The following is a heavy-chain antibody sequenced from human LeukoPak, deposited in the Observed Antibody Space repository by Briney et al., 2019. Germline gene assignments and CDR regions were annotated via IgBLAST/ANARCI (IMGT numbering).Heavy chain of an antibody. V-gene: IGHV4-39*02. CDR1: GGSISSSSYY. CDR3: AREPLTLGYCTNGVCYRGWFDP. D-gene: IGHD2-8*01. Sequence: SETLSLTCTVSGGSISSSSYYWGWIRQPPGKGLEWIERIYYSGSTYYNPALKSRVTISVKTSKNQFSLKLSSVTAADTAVYYCAREPLTLGYCTNGVCYRGWFDPWGQGTLVTVSS. CDR2: IYYSGST. J-gene: IGHJ5*02.